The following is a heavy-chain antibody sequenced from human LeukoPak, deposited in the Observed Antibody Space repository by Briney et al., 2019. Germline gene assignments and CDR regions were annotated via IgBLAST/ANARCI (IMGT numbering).Heavy chain of an antibody. J-gene: IGHJ4*02. CDR1: GFTFSSYE. CDR3: ARGTPTTRDFDY. V-gene: IGHV3-48*03. D-gene: IGHD4-11*01. Sequence: GGSLRLSCAASGFTFSSYEMNWVRQAPGKGLEWISYISSSGSTIHYADSVKGRFTISRDNAKNSLLLQMNSLRAEDTAVYYCARGTPTTRDFDYWGQGALVTVSS. CDR2: ISSSGSTI.